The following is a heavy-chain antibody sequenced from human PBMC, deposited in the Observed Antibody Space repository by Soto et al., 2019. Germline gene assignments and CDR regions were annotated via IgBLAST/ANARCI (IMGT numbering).Heavy chain of an antibody. CDR1: GYTFTGYY. D-gene: IGHD3-10*01. J-gene: IGHJ5*02. CDR2: INPNSGGT. Sequence: QVQLVQSGAEVKKPGASVKVSCKASGYTFTGYYMHWVRQAPGQGLEWMGWINPNSGGTNYAQKFQGRGTMTRDTSISTAYMELGRVRSYDTAGYYRAVTLVRGVIINGWFDPWGQGTLVTVSS. V-gene: IGHV1-2*02. CDR3: AVTLVRGVIINGWFDP.